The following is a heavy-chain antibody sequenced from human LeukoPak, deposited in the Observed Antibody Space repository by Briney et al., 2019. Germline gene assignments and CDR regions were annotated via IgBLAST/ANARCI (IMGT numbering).Heavy chain of an antibody. CDR1: GYTFTSYG. CDR3: ARVSADDYYYYYYYMDV. CDR2: ISAYNGNT. J-gene: IGHJ6*03. D-gene: IGHD1-1*01. Sequence: GASVKVSCKASGYTFTSYGISWVRQAPGQGLEWMGWISAYNGNTNYAQKLQGRVTMTTDTSTSTACMELRSLRSDDTAVYYCARVSADDYYYYYYYMDVWGKGTTVTVSS. V-gene: IGHV1-18*01.